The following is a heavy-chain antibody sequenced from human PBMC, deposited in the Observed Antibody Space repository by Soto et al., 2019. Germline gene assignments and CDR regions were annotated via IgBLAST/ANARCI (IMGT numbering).Heavy chain of an antibody. V-gene: IGHV1-69*13. CDR3: ARARSEYYYDSSGSRFDI. J-gene: IGHJ3*02. Sequence: SVKVSCKASGGTFSSYAISWVRQAPGQGLEWMGGIIPIFGTANYAQKFQGRVTITADESTSTAYMELSSLRSEDTAVYYCARARSEYYYDSSGSRFDIWGQGTMVTVSS. CDR1: GGTFSSYA. CDR2: IIPIFGTA. D-gene: IGHD3-22*01.